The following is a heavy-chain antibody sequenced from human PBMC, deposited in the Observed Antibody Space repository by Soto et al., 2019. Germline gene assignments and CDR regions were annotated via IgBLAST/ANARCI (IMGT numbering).Heavy chain of an antibody. CDR2: INAGNGNT. CDR3: ARDGSPLYCSSTSCYPGDGFGP. Sequence: ASVKVSCKAPGYTFTSYAMHWVRQAPGQRLEWMGWINAGNGNTKYSQKFQGRVTITRGTSASTAYMELSSLRSGDTAVYYCARDGSPLYCSSTSCYPGDGFGPWGQGTLVTVSS. D-gene: IGHD2-2*01. CDR1: GYTFTSYA. J-gene: IGHJ5*02. V-gene: IGHV1-3*01.